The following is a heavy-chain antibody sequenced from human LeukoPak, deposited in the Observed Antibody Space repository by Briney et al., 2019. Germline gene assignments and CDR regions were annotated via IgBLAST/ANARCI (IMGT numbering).Heavy chain of an antibody. CDR3: ASEHRLSSTSLTTPQDY. CDR2: IKQDGSEK. Sequence: GGSLRLSCAASGFTFSSYWMSWVRQAPGRGLEWVANIKQDGSEKYYVDSVKGRFTISRDNAKNSLYLQMNSLRAEDTAVYYCASEHRLSSTSLTTPQDYWGQGTLVTVSS. V-gene: IGHV3-7*01. CDR1: GFTFSSYW. J-gene: IGHJ4*02. D-gene: IGHD2-2*01.